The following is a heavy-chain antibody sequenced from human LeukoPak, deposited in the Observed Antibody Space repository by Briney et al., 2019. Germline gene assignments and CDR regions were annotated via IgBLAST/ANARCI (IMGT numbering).Heavy chain of an antibody. CDR2: IYASGST. CDR1: GGSISSGSYY. D-gene: IGHD3-9*01. J-gene: IGHJ4*02. Sequence: SQTLSLTCTVSGGSISSGSYYWSWIRQPAGKGLEWIGRIYASGSTNYNPSLKSRVTISVDTSKNQFSLKMSSVTAADTAVYYCARDILTGYYANNFDYWGQGTLVTVSS. V-gene: IGHV4-61*02. CDR3: ARDILTGYYANNFDY.